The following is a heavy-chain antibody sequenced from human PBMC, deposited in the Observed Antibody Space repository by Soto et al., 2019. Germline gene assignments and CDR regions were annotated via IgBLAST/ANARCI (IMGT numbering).Heavy chain of an antibody. V-gene: IGHV4-30-2*01. D-gene: IGHD4-17*01. CDR2: IYHSGST. CDR1: GGSISSGGYS. CDR3: ARVHYGGEYYYFGMDV. J-gene: IGHJ6*02. Sequence: QLQLQESGSGLVKPSQTLSLTCAVSGGSISSGGYSWSWIRQPPGKGLEWIGYIYHSGSTYYNPSLKSRVTISVGRSKNQFSLKLSSVTAADTAVYYCARVHYGGEYYYFGMDVWGQGTTVTVSS.